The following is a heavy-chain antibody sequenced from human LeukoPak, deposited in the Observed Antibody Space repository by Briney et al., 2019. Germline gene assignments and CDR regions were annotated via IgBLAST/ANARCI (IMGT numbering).Heavy chain of an antibody. D-gene: IGHD5-12*01. CDR2: IKQDGSEK. J-gene: IGHJ4*02. V-gene: IGHV3-7*01. CDR3: ARRGSGYTEPIDY. Sequence: GGSLRLSCAASGFTFSSYWMSWVRQAPGKGLEWVANIKQDGSEKYYVDSVKGRFTISRDNAKNSLYLQMNSLRAEDTAVYYCARRGSGYTEPIDYWGQGTVVTVSS. CDR1: GFTFSSYW.